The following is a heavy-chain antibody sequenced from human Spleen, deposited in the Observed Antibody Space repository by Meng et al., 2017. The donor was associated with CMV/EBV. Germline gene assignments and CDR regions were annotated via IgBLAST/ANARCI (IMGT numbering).Heavy chain of an antibody. J-gene: IGHJ6*02. CDR3: ARVLSGYSPYYFYGMDV. CDR1: GFTFSSYA. V-gene: IGHV3-30-3*01. D-gene: IGHD5-18*01. CDR2: ISYDGSNK. Sequence: GESLKISCAASGFTFSSYAMHWVRQAPGKGLEWVAVISYDGSNKYYADSVKGRFTISRDNSKNTLFLQMNSLRAEDTAVYYCARVLSGYSPYYFYGMDVWGQGTTVTVSS.